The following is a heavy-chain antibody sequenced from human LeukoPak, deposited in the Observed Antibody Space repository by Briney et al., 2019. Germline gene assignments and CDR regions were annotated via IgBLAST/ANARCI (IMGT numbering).Heavy chain of an antibody. CDR2: ISYDGSNK. CDR1: GFTFSSYA. Sequence: GGSLRLSSAASGFTFSSYAMHWVRQAPGKGLEWVAVISYDGSNKYYADSVKGRFTISRDNSKNTLYLQMNSLRAEDTAVYYCARTAVAYKPYWGQGTLVTVSS. J-gene: IGHJ4*02. D-gene: IGHD6-19*01. V-gene: IGHV3-30*04. CDR3: ARTAVAYKPY.